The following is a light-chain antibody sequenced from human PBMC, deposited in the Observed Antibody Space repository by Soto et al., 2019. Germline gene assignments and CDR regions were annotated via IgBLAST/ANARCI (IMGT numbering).Light chain of an antibody. CDR1: SSDVGAYNY. CDR3: CSYAGSYTVI. Sequence: QSALTQPRSVSGSPGQSVTISCTGTSSDVGAYNYVSWYQQLPGRAPKLIIYDVNLRPSGVPDRFSGSKSANTASLTISGLQAEYEADYHCCSYAGSYTVIFGGGTKVTVL. J-gene: IGLJ2*01. V-gene: IGLV2-11*01. CDR2: DVN.